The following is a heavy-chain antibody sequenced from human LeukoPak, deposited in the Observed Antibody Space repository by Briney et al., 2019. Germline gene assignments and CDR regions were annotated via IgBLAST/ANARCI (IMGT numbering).Heavy chain of an antibody. CDR1: GYTFTGYY. J-gene: IGHJ6*02. V-gene: IGHV1-2*02. CDR3: ARGPYGIMTHYYYYYGMDV. CDR2: INPNSGGT. Sequence: ASVKVSCKASGYTFTGYYMHWVRQAPGQGLEWMGWINPNSGGTNYSQKFQGRVTMTRDTSISTAYMELSRLRSDDTAVYYCARGPYGIMTHYYYYYGMDVWGQGTTVTVSS. D-gene: IGHD4-17*01.